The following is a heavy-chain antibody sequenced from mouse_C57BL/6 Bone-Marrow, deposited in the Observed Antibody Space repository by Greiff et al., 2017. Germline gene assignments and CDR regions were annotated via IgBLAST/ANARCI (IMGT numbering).Heavy chain of an antibody. V-gene: IGHV2-9-1*01. Sequence: VNVVESGPGLVAPSQSLSITCTVSGFSLTSYAISWVRQPPGKGLEWLGVIWTGGGTNYNSALKSRLSISKDNSKSQVFLKMNSLQTDDTARYYCAREGYYYGSRSWYFDVWGTGTTVTVSS. CDR2: IWTGGGT. J-gene: IGHJ1*03. CDR1: GFSLTSYA. D-gene: IGHD1-1*01. CDR3: AREGYYYGSRSWYFDV.